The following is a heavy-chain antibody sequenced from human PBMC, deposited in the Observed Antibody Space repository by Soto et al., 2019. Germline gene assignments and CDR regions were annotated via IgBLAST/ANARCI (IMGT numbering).Heavy chain of an antibody. D-gene: IGHD3-10*01. Sequence: GASVKVSCKASGYTFTSYYMHWVRQAPGQGLEWMGIINPSGGSTSYAQKFQGRVTMTRDTSTSTVYMELSSLRSEDTAVYHCASSSRRFYYFDYWGQGTLVTVSS. J-gene: IGHJ4*02. CDR2: INPSGGST. CDR3: ASSSRRFYYFDY. CDR1: GYTFTSYY. V-gene: IGHV1-46*03.